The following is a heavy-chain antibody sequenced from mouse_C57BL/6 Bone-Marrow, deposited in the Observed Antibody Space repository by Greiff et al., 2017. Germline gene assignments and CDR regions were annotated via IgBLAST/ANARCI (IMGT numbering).Heavy chain of an antibody. Sequence: QVQLQQSGAELVRPGSSVKLSCKASGYTFTSYWMDWVKQRPGQGLEWIGNIYPSDSETHYNQKFKDKATLTVDKSSSTAYMQLSSLTSEDSAVYYCAREGLPRDFDVWGTGTTVTVSS. J-gene: IGHJ1*03. CDR3: AREGLPRDFDV. D-gene: IGHD2-4*01. CDR2: IYPSDSET. V-gene: IGHV1-61*01. CDR1: GYTFTSYW.